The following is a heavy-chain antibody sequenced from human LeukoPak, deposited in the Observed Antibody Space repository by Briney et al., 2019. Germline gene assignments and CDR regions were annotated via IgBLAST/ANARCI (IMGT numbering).Heavy chain of an antibody. D-gene: IGHD3-10*01. CDR1: GFTFSSYS. CDR3: AKDMGFDYCYYYMDV. J-gene: IGHJ6*03. Sequence: GGSLRLSCAASGFTFSSYSMNWVRQASGKGLEWVSSITRSNYIYYADSVKGRFTISRDNAKNSLYLQMNSLRAEDTAVYYCAKDMGFDYCYYYMDVWGKGTTVTVSS. CDR2: ITRSNYI. V-gene: IGHV3-21*04.